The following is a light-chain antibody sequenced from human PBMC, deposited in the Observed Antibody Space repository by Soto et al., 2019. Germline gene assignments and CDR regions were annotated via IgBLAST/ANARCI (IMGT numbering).Light chain of an antibody. J-gene: IGKJ3*01. CDR2: GAS. V-gene: IGKV3-15*01. CDR3: QQYNNWPPFT. CDR1: QSVSSN. Sequence: EIVMTQSPATLSVSPGERATLSCRASQSVSSNLAWYQQXXXXXPRLLIYGASTRATGIPARFSRXGSXTXFXXTISSLQSEDFAVYYCQQYNNWPPFTFGPGTKVDIK.